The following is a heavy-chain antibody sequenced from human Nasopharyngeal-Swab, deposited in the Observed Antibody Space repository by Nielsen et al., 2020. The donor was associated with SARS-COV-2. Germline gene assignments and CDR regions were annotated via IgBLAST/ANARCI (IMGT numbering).Heavy chain of an antibody. V-gene: IGHV4-30-4*01. J-gene: IGHJ3*02. CDR2: IYYSGST. CDR3: AREGAGATGAFDI. CDR1: GGSISSGDYY. Sequence: SETLSLTCTVSGGSISSGDYYWSWIRQPPGKGLEWIGYIYYSGSTYYNPSLKSRVTISVHTSKNQFSLKLSSVTAADTAVYYCAREGAGATGAFDIWGQGTMVTVSS. D-gene: IGHD1-26*01.